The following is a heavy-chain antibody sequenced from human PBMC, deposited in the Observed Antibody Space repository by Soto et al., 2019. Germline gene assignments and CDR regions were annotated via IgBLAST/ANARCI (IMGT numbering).Heavy chain of an antibody. CDR3: ARDILPRYDFWSGYYPSGNYYYGMDV. CDR2: ISYDGSNK. V-gene: IGHV3-30-3*01. D-gene: IGHD3-3*01. J-gene: IGHJ6*02. CDR1: GFTFSSYA. Sequence: GGSLRLSCAASGFTFSSYAMHWARQAPGKGLEWVAVISYDGSNKYYADSVKGRFTISRDNSKNTLYLQMNSLRAEDTAVYYCARDILPRYDFWSGYYPSGNYYYGMDVWGQGTTVTVSS.